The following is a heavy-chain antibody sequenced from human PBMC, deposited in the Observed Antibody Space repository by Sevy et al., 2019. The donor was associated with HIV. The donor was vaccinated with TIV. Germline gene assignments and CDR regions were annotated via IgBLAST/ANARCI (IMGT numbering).Heavy chain of an antibody. CDR2: FDPEVDET. Sequence: ASVKVSCMVSGYTLSELSMHWVRQAPGKGLEWMGSFDPEVDETIYAQKFQGRVTMTEDTSTDTAYMELNNLRSEDTAVYYCATTKDYYASSGSPFDYWGQGTLVTVSS. J-gene: IGHJ4*02. V-gene: IGHV1-24*01. CDR3: ATTKDYYASSGSPFDY. D-gene: IGHD3-22*01. CDR1: GYTLSELS.